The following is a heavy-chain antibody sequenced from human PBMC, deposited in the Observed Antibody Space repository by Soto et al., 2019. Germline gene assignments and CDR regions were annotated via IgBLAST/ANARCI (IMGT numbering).Heavy chain of an antibody. CDR2: MNPNSGNT. D-gene: IGHD6-6*01. CDR3: ARDPHHGEQLVHWFDP. Sequence: QVQLVQSGAEVKKPGASVKVSCKASGYTFTRYDINWVRQATGQGLEWMGWMNPNSGNTGYAQKFQGRVTMTRNTSISTAYMELSSLRSEDTAVYYCARDPHHGEQLVHWFDPWGQGTLVTVSS. CDR1: GYTFTRYD. V-gene: IGHV1-8*01. J-gene: IGHJ5*02.